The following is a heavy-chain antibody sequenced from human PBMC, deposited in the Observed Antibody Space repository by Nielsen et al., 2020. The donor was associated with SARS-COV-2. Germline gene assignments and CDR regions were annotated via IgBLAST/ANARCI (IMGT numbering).Heavy chain of an antibody. J-gene: IGHJ3*02. D-gene: IGHD1-26*01. CDR1: GFTFSSYA. CDR3: AKDYSGSYPRASAFDI. Sequence: GESLKISCAASGFTFSSYAMSWVRQAPGKGLEWVSAISGSGGSTYYADSVKGRFTISRDNSKNTLYLQMSSLRAEDTAVYYCAKDYSGSYPRASAFDIWGQGTMVTVSS. V-gene: IGHV3-23*01. CDR2: ISGSGGST.